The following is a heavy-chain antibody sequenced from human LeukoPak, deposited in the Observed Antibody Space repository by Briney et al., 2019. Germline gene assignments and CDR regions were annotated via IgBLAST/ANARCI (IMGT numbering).Heavy chain of an antibody. V-gene: IGHV4-59*01. D-gene: IGHD3-22*01. J-gene: IGHJ3*02. CDR3: ARENNYYDSSGYYISRAFDI. CDR1: GGSFSGYY. CDR2: IYYSGST. Sequence: SETLSLTCAVDGGSFSGYYWSWIRQPPGKGLEWIGYIYYSGSTNYNPSLKSRVTISVDTSKNQFSLKLSSVTAADTAVYYCARENNYYDSSGYYISRAFDIWGQGTMVTVSS.